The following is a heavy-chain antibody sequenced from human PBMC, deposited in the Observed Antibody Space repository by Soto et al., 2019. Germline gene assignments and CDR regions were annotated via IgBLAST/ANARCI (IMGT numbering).Heavy chain of an antibody. Sequence: SETLSLTCSVSGGSISSSNYYWGWIRQPPGKELEWIGSIYYSERTYYNPSLKSRVTMPIDTSKNQFSLKLSSVTAADTAVYYCASSYLRNYYVDYWGRGILVTVS. D-gene: IGHD1-7*01. V-gene: IGHV4-39*01. CDR1: GGSISSSNYY. CDR2: IYYSERT. CDR3: ASSYLRNYYVDY. J-gene: IGHJ4*02.